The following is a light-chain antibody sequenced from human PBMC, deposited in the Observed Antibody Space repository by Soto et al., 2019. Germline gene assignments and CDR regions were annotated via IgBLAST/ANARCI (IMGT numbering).Light chain of an antibody. V-gene: IGKV1-12*01. CDR3: RQASSFPWT. CDR1: QSGASR. J-gene: IGKJ1*01. CDR2: AAA. Sequence: DIQLDQSPSSVSASVGDRVTVTCRASQSGASRLAWYQQKPGKAPKLLIYAAATLQTGVPSRFSDTGSETDFTLTINSLQPGDFATYYCRQASSFPWTFGQGTRVDVK.